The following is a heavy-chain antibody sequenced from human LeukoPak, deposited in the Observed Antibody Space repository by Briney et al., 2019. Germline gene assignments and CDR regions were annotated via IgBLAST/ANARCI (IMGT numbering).Heavy chain of an antibody. J-gene: IGHJ4*02. Sequence: GGSQRLSCAASGFTFSSYAMHWVRQAPGNGLEWVALLSYDGSNKHYADSVKGRFTISRDNSKNTLYVQMNSLRAEDTAVYYCAREGGSLYTSGWTRWDYFDYWGQGTLVTVSS. CDR2: LSYDGSNK. D-gene: IGHD6-19*01. V-gene: IGHV3-30*04. CDR3: AREGGSLYTSGWTRWDYFDY. CDR1: GFTFSSYA.